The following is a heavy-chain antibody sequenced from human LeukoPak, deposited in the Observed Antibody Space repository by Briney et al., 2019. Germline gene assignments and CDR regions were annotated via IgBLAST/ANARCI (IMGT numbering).Heavy chain of an antibody. Sequence: ASVKVSCKASGYTFTSYGISWVRQAPGQGLEWMGWISAYNGNTNYAQKLQGRVTMTTDTSTSTAYMELRSLRSEDTAVYYCARDVDRTSGYTFDYWGQGTLVTVSS. V-gene: IGHV1-18*01. J-gene: IGHJ4*02. CDR1: GYTFTSYG. CDR2: ISAYNGNT. CDR3: ARDVDRTSGYTFDY. D-gene: IGHD5-12*01.